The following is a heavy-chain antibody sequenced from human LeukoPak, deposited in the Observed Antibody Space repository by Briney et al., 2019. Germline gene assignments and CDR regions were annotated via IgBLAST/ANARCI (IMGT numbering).Heavy chain of an antibody. CDR2: INEHGTEK. CDR3: ARNPDAGTADF. J-gene: IGHJ1*01. Sequence: GGSLRLSCTVSGFRLSEYWMSWARQAPGKGLEWVGNINEHGTEKFYVGSVTGRFSISRDNTKNTVFLQMNSLRLDDTAIYFCARNPDAGTADFWGERTVVTVSS. D-gene: IGHD2-21*02. CDR1: GFRLSEYW. V-gene: IGHV3-7*01.